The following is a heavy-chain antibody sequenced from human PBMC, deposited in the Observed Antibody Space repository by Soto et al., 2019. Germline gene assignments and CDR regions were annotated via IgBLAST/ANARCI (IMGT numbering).Heavy chain of an antibody. D-gene: IGHD3-3*01. CDR1: GGSISSGDYY. Sequence: PSETLSLTCTVSGGSISSGDYYWSWIRQPPGKGLEWIGYIYYSGSTYYDPSLKSRVTISVDTSKNQFSLKLSSVTAADTAVYYCARGPLRFLEEYFDPWGQGTLVTVSS. CDR2: IYYSGST. V-gene: IGHV4-30-4*01. CDR3: ARGPLRFLEEYFDP. J-gene: IGHJ5*02.